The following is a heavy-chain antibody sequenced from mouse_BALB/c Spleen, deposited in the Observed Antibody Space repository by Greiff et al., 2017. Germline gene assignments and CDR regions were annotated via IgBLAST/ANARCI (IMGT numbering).Heavy chain of an antibody. CDR2: INPSTGYT. CDR3: ARFYDYDGFAY. D-gene: IGHD2-4*01. V-gene: IGHV1-7*01. CDR1: GYTFTSYW. Sequence: QVHVKQSGAELAKPGASVKMSCKASGYTFTSYWMHWVKQRPGQGLEWIGYINPSTGYTEYNQKFKDKATLTADKSSSTAYMQLSSLTSEDSAVYYCARFYDYDGFAYWGQGTLVTVSA. J-gene: IGHJ3*01.